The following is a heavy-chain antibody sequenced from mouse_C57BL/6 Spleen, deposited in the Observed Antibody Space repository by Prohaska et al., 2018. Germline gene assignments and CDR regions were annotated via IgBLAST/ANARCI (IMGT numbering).Heavy chain of an antibody. CDR3: ARLDYGSSPFAY. CDR2: IDPANGNT. Sequence: NTYMHWVKQRPEQGLEWIGRIDPANGNTKYAPKFQGKATITADTSSNTAYLQLSSLTSEDTAIYYCARLDYGSSPFAYWGQGTLVTVSA. D-gene: IGHD1-1*01. J-gene: IGHJ3*01. CDR1: NTY. V-gene: IGHV14-3*01.